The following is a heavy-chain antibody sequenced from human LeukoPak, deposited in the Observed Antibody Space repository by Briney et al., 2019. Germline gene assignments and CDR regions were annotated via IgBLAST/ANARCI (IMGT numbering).Heavy chain of an antibody. D-gene: IGHD6-13*01. J-gene: IGHJ4*02. CDR2: IYRGGNA. V-gene: IGHV3-53*05. Sequence: GGSLRLSCAASGFTVSSNYMSWVRQAPGKGLEWVSVIYRGGNAYYADSVKGRFTISRDKSKNTLDLQMNSLRAEDTAVYYCASAAAGFDYWGQGTLVTVSS. CDR3: ASAAAGFDY. CDR1: GFTVSSNY.